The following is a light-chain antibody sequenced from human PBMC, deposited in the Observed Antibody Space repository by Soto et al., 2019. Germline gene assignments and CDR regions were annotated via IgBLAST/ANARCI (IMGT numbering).Light chain of an antibody. Sequence: QSVLTQPASVSGSPGQSITISCVGTSRDIGDYNYVSWYQQHPGKVPKVIIYDVSNRPSGVSYRFSGTKSGNTASLTVSGLQAEDEAHYYCCSYTRSGTLIFATGTKVTVL. CDR1: SRDIGDYNY. J-gene: IGLJ1*01. CDR2: DVS. CDR3: CSYTRSGTLI. V-gene: IGLV2-14*01.